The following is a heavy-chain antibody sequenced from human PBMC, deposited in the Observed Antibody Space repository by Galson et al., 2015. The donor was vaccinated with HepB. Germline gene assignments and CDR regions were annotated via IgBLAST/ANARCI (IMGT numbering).Heavy chain of an antibody. J-gene: IGHJ4*02. CDR3: TRDPSYYYDSSGYPFDY. CDR2: IRSKAYGGTT. CDR1: GFTFGDYA. V-gene: IGHV3-49*03. Sequence: SLRLSCAASGFTFGDYAMGWFRQAPGKGLEWVGFIRSKAYGGTTEYAASVKGRFTISRDDSKSIAYLQMNSLKTEDTAVYYCTRDPSYYYDSSGYPFDYWGQGTLVTVSS. D-gene: IGHD3-22*01.